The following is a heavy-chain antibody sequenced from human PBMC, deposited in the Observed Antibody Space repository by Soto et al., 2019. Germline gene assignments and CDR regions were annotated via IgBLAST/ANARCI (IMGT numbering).Heavy chain of an antibody. CDR2: MNPNSGNT. CDR1: GYTFTSYD. Sequence: ASVKVSCKASGYTFTSYDINWVRQATGQGLEWMGWMNPNSGNTCYAQKFQGRVTMTRNTSISTAYMELSSLRSEDTAVYYCARASSSWYYYYGMDVWGQGTTVTVSS. D-gene: IGHD6-13*01. CDR3: ARASSSWYYYYGMDV. J-gene: IGHJ6*02. V-gene: IGHV1-8*01.